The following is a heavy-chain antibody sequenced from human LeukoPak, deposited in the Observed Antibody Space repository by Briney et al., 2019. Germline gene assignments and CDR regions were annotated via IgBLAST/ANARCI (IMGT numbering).Heavy chain of an antibody. CDR2: VYYTGST. CDR3: TRRGGSSSSDWFDP. Sequence: SETLSLTCTVSGGSISNYYWSWIRQPPGKGLEWIGYVYYTGSTSYNPSLKSRVTISGDTSKNQFSLKLSSLTAADTAVYYCTRRGGSSSSDWFDPWGQGTLVIVSS. D-gene: IGHD6-6*01. V-gene: IGHV4-59*08. CDR1: GGSISNYY. J-gene: IGHJ5*02.